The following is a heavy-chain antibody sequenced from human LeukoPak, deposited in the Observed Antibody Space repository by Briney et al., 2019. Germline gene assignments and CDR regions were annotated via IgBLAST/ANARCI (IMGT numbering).Heavy chain of an antibody. CDR3: ARGVYIAAAQYGY. D-gene: IGHD6-13*01. Sequence: SETLSLTCTVSGGSISSYYWSWIRQPPGKGLEWIGYIYYSGTTNYNPSLKSRVTISVDTSKNQFSLKLSFVTAADTAVYYCARGVYIAAAQYGYWGQGTLVTVSS. CDR1: GGSISSYY. V-gene: IGHV4-59*01. J-gene: IGHJ4*02. CDR2: IYYSGTT.